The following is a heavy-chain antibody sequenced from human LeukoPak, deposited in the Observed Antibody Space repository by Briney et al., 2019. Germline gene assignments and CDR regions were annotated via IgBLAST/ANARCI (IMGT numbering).Heavy chain of an antibody. CDR1: GFIFSNYA. V-gene: IGHV3-23*01. CDR2: ISGSGGNT. Sequence: GGSLRLSCTASGFIFSNYAMSWVRQAPGKGLEWVSGISGSGGNTYYADSVKGRFTISRDNSKDTLYLQMNSLRAEDAAVYYCANEYSKGDVWGQGTVVTVSS. D-gene: IGHD4-11*01. J-gene: IGHJ3*01. CDR3: ANEYSKGDV.